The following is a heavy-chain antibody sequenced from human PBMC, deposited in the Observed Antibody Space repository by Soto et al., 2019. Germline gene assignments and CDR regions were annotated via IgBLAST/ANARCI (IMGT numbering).Heavy chain of an antibody. CDR3: ARGYDIDLVPIF. Sequence: SETLSLTCAVYGGSFSSYHWSWIRQTPGKGLEWIGEINHLTTTNYNPSLKSRVIISLDTPKNQFSLKLSSVTAADTAVYYCARGYDIDLVPIFWGQGILVTVSS. J-gene: IGHJ4*02. CDR2: INHLTTT. CDR1: GGSFSSYH. D-gene: IGHD3-16*01. V-gene: IGHV4-34*01.